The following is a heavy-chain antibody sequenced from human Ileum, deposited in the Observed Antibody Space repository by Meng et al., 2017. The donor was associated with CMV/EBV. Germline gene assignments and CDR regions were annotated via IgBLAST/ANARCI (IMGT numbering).Heavy chain of an antibody. J-gene: IGHJ4*02. CDR2: IRNDESNQ. CDR3: AKDHPVFDC. V-gene: IGHV3-30*02. CDR1: GFTFRSYG. Sequence: GESLKISCAASGFTFRSYGMHWVRQAPGKGLEWVAFIRNDESNQYYADSVKGRFTISRDISKNTLYLQMNSLRVEDTAVYYCAKDHPVFDCWGQGTLVT.